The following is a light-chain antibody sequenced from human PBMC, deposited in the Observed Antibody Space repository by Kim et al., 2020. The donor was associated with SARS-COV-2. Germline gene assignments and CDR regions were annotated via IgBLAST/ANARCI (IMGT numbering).Light chain of an antibody. CDR3: NSRDSSGDPVV. CDR1: SLRSYY. Sequence: AFGQTVRLTCQGDSLRSYYATWYQQKPGPAPVLVLYGKYNRPSGIPDRFSGSASGNTASLTITGAQAEDEADYSCNSRDSSGDPVVFGAGTHLTVL. J-gene: IGLJ2*01. CDR2: GKY. V-gene: IGLV3-19*01.